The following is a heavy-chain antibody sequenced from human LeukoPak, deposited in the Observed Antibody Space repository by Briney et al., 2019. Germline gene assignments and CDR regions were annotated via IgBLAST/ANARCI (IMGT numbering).Heavy chain of an antibody. D-gene: IGHD5-18*01. CDR3: ARQSRQLWHAFDI. V-gene: IGHV4-59*08. Sequence: SETLSLTCTVSGGSISSYYWSWIRQPPGKGLEWIGYIYYSGSTNYNPSLKSRATISVDTSKNQFSLKLSSVTAADTVVYYCARQSRQLWHAFDIWGQGTMVTVSS. J-gene: IGHJ3*02. CDR2: IYYSGST. CDR1: GGSISSYY.